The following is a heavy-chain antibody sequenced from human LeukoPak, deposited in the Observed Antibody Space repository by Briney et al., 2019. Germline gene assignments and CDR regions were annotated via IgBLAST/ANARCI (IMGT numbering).Heavy chain of an antibody. CDR3: AKLPLDY. CDR2: VGAGGDST. Sequence: QPGRSLGLSFAASGFNFKNYAMSWVRQAPGKGLEWVSAVGAGGDSTFYADSVRCRFTISRDNSKNRLYLQMNSLRADDTAIYYCAKLPLDYWGQGTLVTVSS. J-gene: IGHJ4*02. V-gene: IGHV3-23*01. CDR1: GFNFKNYA.